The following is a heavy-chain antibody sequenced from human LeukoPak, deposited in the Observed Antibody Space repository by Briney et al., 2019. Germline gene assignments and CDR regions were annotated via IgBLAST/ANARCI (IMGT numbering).Heavy chain of an antibody. J-gene: IGHJ4*02. CDR2: VSGSDGST. V-gene: IGHV3-23*01. Sequence: GGSLRLSCAASGFTFSTYDMSWVRQAPGKGPEWVSAVSGSDGSTYYADSVKGRFTISRDNSKNTLSLQMNSLRAEDTAIYYCAKSEVSSGPPIGYWGQGTLVTVSS. CDR3: AKSEVSSGPPIGY. D-gene: IGHD3-22*01. CDR1: GFTFSTYD.